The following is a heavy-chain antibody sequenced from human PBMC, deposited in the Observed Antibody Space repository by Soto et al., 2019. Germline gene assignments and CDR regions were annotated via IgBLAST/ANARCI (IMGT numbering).Heavy chain of an antibody. D-gene: IGHD3-3*01. J-gene: IGHJ4*02. V-gene: IGHV3-23*01. CDR3: AKDSEYYDLFED. CDR1: GFTFSSYA. CDR2: ISGSGGST. Sequence: VGSLRLSCAASGFTFSSYAMSWVRQAPGKGLEWVSAISGSGGSTYYADSVKGRFTISRDNSKNTLYLQMNSLRAEDTAVYYCAKDSEYYDLFEDWGQGTLVTVSS.